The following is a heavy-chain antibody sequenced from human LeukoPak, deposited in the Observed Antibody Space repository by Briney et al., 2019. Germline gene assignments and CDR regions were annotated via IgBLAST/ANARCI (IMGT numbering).Heavy chain of an antibody. V-gene: IGHV5-51*01. J-gene: IGHJ4*02. Sequence: GESLKISCKASADSSTSYWISWLRQMPGKDLEWMGLFHPGDSDTRYTPSFQAQVSVSADKSTSTAYLQSMSLQPSDTRIAYCARQAGLSPTGDSIPFDCWGQGRLVT. CDR2: FHPGDSDT. CDR3: ARQAGLSPTGDSIPFDC. CDR1: ADSSTSYW. D-gene: IGHD7-27*01.